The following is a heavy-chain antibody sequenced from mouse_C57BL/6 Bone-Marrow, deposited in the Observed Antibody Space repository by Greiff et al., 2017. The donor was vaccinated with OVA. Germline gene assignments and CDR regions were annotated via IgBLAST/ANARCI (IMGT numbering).Heavy chain of an antibody. V-gene: IGHV1-7*01. CDR1: GYTFTSYW. CDR3: ARYSFFFDY. J-gene: IGHJ2*01. CDR2: INPSSGYT. Sequence: QVQLQQSGAELAKPGASVKLSCKASGYTFTSYWMHWVKQRPGQGLEWIGYINPSSGYTKYNQKFKDKATLTADQSSSTAYMQLSSLTYEDSAVYYCARYSFFFDYWGQGTTLTVSS.